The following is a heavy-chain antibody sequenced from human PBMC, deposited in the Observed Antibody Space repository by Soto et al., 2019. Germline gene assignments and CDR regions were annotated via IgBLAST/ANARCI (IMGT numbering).Heavy chain of an antibody. J-gene: IGHJ3*02. CDR2: IYYSGST. D-gene: IGHD3-22*01. V-gene: IGHV4-59*01. CDR3: ARESDTMIVAGMAFDI. Sequence: PSETLSLTCTVSGGSISSYYWSWIRQPPGKGLEWIGYIYYSGSTNYNPSLKSRVTISVDTSKNQFSLKLSSVTAADTAVYYCARESDTMIVAGMAFDIWSQGTMVTVSS. CDR1: GGSISSYY.